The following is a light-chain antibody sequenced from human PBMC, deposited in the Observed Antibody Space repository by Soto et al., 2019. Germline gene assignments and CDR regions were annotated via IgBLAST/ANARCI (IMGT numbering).Light chain of an antibody. CDR3: QHYYRWVWT. J-gene: IGKJ1*01. V-gene: IGKV3-15*01. CDR2: GAS. Sequence: DIVMTQSSATLSVSPGERVILSCWASQNIDSDLAWYQQKPGQAPRLLIYGASTRAAGIPPRFSGSGSGTQFTLTISGLQSEDSALYYCQHYYRWVWTFGQGTKV. CDR1: QNIDSD.